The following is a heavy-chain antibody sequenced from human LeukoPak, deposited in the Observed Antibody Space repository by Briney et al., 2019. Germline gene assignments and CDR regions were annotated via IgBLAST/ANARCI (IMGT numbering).Heavy chain of an antibody. CDR3: ARDISAASYDSSGYWAY. J-gene: IGHJ4*02. D-gene: IGHD3-22*01. Sequence: GASVKVSCKTSGHTFTSYYMHWVRQAPGQGLEWMGWINPNSGGTNYAQKFQGRVTMTRDTSISTAYMELSRLRSDDTAVYYCARDISAASYDSSGYWAYWGQGTLVTVSS. CDR1: GHTFTSYY. CDR2: INPNSGGT. V-gene: IGHV1-2*02.